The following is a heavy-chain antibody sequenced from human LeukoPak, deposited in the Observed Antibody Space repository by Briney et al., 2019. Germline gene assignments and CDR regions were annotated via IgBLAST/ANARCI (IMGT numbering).Heavy chain of an antibody. CDR2: INTDASST. Sequence: GGSLRLSCAASGLTFSSYWMHWVRQAPGKGLVWVSHINTDASSTSYADSVKGRFTISRDNAKNTLYLQMNSLTAEDTAVYYCAKSYYMDVWGKGTTVTVSS. CDR3: AKSYYMDV. J-gene: IGHJ6*03. CDR1: GLTFSSYW. V-gene: IGHV3-74*01.